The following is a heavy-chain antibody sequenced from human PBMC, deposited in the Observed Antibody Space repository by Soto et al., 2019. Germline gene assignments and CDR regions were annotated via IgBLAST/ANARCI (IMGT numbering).Heavy chain of an antibody. CDR2: IIPILGIA. CDR1: GGTFSSYT. D-gene: IGHD1-26*01. V-gene: IGHV1-69*08. J-gene: IGHJ4*02. CDR3: ARDLYSESYTYYFDY. Sequence: QVQLVQSGAEVKKPGSSVKVSCKASGGTFSSYTISWVRQAPGQGLEWMGRIIPILGIANYAQKFQGRVTITADKSTSAAYMELSSLRSEDTAVYYCARDLYSESYTYYFDYTGQGTLVTVSS.